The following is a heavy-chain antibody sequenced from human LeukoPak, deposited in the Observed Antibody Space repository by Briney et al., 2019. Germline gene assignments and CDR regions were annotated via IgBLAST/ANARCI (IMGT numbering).Heavy chain of an antibody. V-gene: IGHV4-34*01. CDR3: ARANMVRGDPYFDY. CDR1: GGSFSGYY. Sequence: SETLSLTCAVYGGSFSGYYWSWIRQPPGKGLEWIGEINHSGSTYYNPSLKSRVTISVDTSKNQFSLKLSSVTAADTAVYYCARANMVRGDPYFDYWGQGTLVTVSS. D-gene: IGHD3-10*01. J-gene: IGHJ4*02. CDR2: INHSGST.